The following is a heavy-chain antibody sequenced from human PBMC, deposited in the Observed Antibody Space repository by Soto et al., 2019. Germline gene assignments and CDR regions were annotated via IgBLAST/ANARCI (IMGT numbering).Heavy chain of an antibody. CDR1: GFTFSSYW. Sequence: PGGSLILSCAASGFTFSSYWMHSVRQGPGQGLEWLSLIKSDGSSQNYADSLKGRFTVSRDNAKNTLFLQMNSLRGEDTGIYYCTRARRISGFDPWGQGTLVTV. V-gene: IGHV3-74*01. J-gene: IGHJ5*02. D-gene: IGHD3-16*02. CDR2: IKSDGSSQ. CDR3: TRARRISGFDP.